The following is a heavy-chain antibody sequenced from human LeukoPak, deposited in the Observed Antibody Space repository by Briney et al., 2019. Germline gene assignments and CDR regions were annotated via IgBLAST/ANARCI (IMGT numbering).Heavy chain of an antibody. Sequence: SETPSLTCTVSGGSISSSGYYWGWIRQPPGKGLEWIGTIYYSGSTYYNPSLKSRVTISVDTSKNQFSLKLSSVTAADTSVYYCARRVSWGFDYWGQGTLVAVSS. D-gene: IGHD2-15*01. J-gene: IGHJ4*02. V-gene: IGHV4-39*01. CDR1: GGSISSSGYY. CDR2: IYYSGST. CDR3: ARRVSWGFDY.